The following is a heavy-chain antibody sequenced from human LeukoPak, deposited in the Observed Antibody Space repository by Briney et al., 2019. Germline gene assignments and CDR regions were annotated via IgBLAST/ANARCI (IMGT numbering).Heavy chain of an antibody. CDR3: AKGAARLSLFTSFDY. CDR1: GFTFDDYA. CDR2: ISWNSGSI. V-gene: IGHV3-9*03. J-gene: IGHJ4*02. D-gene: IGHD3-16*01. Sequence: GRSLRLSCAASGFTFDDYAMHWVGQAPGKGLEWVSGISWNSGSIGYADSAKGRFTISRDNAKNSLYLQMNSLRPEDMALYYCAKGAARLSLFTSFDYWGQGTLVTVSS.